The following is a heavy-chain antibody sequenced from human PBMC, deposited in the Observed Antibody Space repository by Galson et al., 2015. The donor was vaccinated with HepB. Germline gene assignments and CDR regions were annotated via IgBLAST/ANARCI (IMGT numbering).Heavy chain of an antibody. CDR1: GGSISSSSYY. V-gene: IGHV4-39*01. CDR2: IYYSGST. CDR3: ARHCSYYDFWSGYRPENNWFDP. J-gene: IGHJ5*02. Sequence: SETLSLTCTVSGGSISSSSYYWGWIRQPPGKGLEWIGSIYYSGSTYYNPSLKSRVTISVDTSKNQFPLKLSSVTAADTAVYYCARHCSYYDFWSGYRPENNWFDPWGQGTLVTVSS. D-gene: IGHD3-3*01.